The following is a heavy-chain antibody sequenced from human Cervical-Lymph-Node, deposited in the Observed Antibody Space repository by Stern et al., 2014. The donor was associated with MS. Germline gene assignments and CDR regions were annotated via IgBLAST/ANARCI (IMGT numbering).Heavy chain of an antibody. CDR3: AKAGRSIVVAAITYYYNGMDV. CDR1: GFAFSDYA. D-gene: IGHD5-12*01. CDR2: VSWNSDTV. V-gene: IGHV3-9*01. J-gene: IGHJ6*02. Sequence: EVQLVESGGGVVQPGRSLRLSCAASGFAFSDYAMHWVRQAPGKGLAWVSGVSWNSDTVDYADSVKGRFTISRDNAKNSLYLQMTSLSPEDTALYYCAKAGRSIVVAAITYYYNGMDVWGQGTTITVSS.